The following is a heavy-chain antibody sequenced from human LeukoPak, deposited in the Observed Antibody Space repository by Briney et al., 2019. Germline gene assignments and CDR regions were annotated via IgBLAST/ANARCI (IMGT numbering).Heavy chain of an antibody. Sequence: GGSLRLSCAASGFTFNTYWMHWVRQAPGKGLVWVSRINSDGGSTAYADSVKGRFTISRDNAKNTLILQMNSLRAEDTAVYYCARDWVYKIDYWGRGTLVTVSS. V-gene: IGHV3-74*01. D-gene: IGHD5-24*01. J-gene: IGHJ4*02. CDR2: INSDGGST. CDR1: GFTFNTYW. CDR3: ARDWVYKIDY.